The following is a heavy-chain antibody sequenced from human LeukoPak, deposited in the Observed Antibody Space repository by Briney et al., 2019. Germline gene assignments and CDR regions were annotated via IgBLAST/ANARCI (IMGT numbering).Heavy chain of an antibody. V-gene: IGHV4-4*07. CDR3: ARDRCSSGSCIIFDY. CDR2: IYSSGST. D-gene: IGHD2-15*01. CDR1: GGSISSYH. J-gene: IGHJ4*02. Sequence: PSETLSLTCTVSGGSISSYHWSWIRQPAGKGLEWIGHIYSSGSTNYNPSLKSRVTMSVDTSKNQFSLKLSSVTAADTAVYYCARDRCSSGSCIIFDYWGQGTLVTVSS.